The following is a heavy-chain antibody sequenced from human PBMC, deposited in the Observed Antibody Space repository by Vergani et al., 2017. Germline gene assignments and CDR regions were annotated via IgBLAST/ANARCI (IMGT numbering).Heavy chain of an antibody. CDR3: ARDRPDDSSSYYGMDV. CDR1: GGSISSYY. Sequence: QVQLQESGPGLVKPSETLSLTCTVSGGSISSYYWSWIRQPPGKGLEWIGYIYYSGSTNYNPSLKSRVTISVDTSKNQFSLKLSSVTAADTDVCYCARDRPDDSSSYYGMDVWGQGTAVTVSS. D-gene: IGHD3-22*01. CDR2: IYYSGST. J-gene: IGHJ6*02. V-gene: IGHV4-59*01.